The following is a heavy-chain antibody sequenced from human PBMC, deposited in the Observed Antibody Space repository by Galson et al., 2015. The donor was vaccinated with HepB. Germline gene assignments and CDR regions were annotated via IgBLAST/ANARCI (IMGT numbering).Heavy chain of an antibody. Sequence: CAISGDSVSSNSAAWNWIRQSPSRGLEWLGRTYYRSKWYNDYAVSVKSRITINPDTSKNQFSLQLNSVTPEDTAVYYCARQTFWVGPLAGSNPSYYYYYGMDVWGQGTTVTVSS. D-gene: IGHD6-19*01. J-gene: IGHJ6*02. CDR2: TYYRSKWYN. V-gene: IGHV6-1*01. CDR3: ARQTFWVGPLAGSNPSYYYYYGMDV. CDR1: GDSVSSNSAA.